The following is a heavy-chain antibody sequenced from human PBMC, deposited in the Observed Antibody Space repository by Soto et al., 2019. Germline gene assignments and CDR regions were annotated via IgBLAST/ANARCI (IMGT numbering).Heavy chain of an antibody. CDR2: INIDGTTT. V-gene: IGHV3-74*01. CDR3: ARIPYSDTDPCP. Sequence: EVQLVESGGGLVQPGGSLRLSCAASGFAFSTKWMHWVLQGPGKGLVWVSRINIDGTTTNYAESVKGRFTISRDNAKNMLYLQMDSLRAEDTAVYYCARIPYSDTDPCPWGQGTLVTVSS. D-gene: IGHD1-26*01. J-gene: IGHJ5*02. CDR1: GFAFSTKW.